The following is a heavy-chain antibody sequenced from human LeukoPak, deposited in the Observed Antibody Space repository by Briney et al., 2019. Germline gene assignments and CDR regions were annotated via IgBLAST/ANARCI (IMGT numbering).Heavy chain of an antibody. CDR1: GGTFSSYA. Sequence: SVKVSCKSSGGTFSSYAISWVRQAPGQGLEWMGRIIPILGIANYAQKFQGRVTITADQSTSTAYMELSSLRSEDTAVYYCASLYSYYFDYWGQGTLVTVSS. V-gene: IGHV1-69*04. J-gene: IGHJ4*02. CDR3: ASLYSYYFDY. D-gene: IGHD2-21*01. CDR2: IIPILGIA.